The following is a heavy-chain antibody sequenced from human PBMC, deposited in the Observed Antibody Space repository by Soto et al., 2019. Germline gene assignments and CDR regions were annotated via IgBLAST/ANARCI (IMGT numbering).Heavy chain of an antibody. CDR1: DGSIVSHY. D-gene: IGHD3-3*01. V-gene: IGHV4-59*11. Sequence: PLLLLSLRYSVSDGSIVSHYGRWIRQTPGKGLEWIGYIYYSGSTNYNPSLKSRVTISVDTSKNQFSLKLSSVTAADTAVYYCARTPYYDFWSGYPPSYYFAYWGQGTLVTVSS. CDR2: IYYSGST. J-gene: IGHJ4*02. CDR3: ARTPYYDFWSGYPPSYYFAY.